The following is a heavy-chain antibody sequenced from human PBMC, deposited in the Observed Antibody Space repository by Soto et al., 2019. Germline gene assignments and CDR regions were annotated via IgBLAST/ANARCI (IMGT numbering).Heavy chain of an antibody. CDR1: GYSFTGYW. J-gene: IGHJ6*02. D-gene: IGHD5-12*01. CDR2: IYLDDPDT. V-gene: IGHV5-51*01. CDR3: AVHTSGSLYYGVGV. Sequence: GESLKISCKASGYSFTGYWIAWVRQMPGKGLEWMGIIYLDDPDTRYSPSFQGHVTISADKSITTAYLQWSSLKASDTAIYYCAVHTSGSLYYGVGVWGQGTTVTVSS.